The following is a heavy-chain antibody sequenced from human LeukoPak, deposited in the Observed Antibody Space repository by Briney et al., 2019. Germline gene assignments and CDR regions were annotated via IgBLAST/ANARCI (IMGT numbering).Heavy chain of an antibody. D-gene: IGHD6-19*01. CDR3: AKGSSGWTPFDY. CDR2: ISWNSGSI. CDR1: GFTFDDYA. Sequence: GGSLRLSCAASGFTFDDYAMHWVRQAPGKGLEWVSGISWNSGSIGYADSVKGRFTISRDNAKNSLYLQMNSLRAADMALYYCAKGSSGWTPFDYWGQGTLVTVSS. J-gene: IGHJ4*02. V-gene: IGHV3-9*03.